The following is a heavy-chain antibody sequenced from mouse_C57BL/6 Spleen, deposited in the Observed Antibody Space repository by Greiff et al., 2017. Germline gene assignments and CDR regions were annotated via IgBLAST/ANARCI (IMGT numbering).Heavy chain of an antibody. V-gene: IGHV1-82*01. D-gene: IGHD1-1*01. Sequence: QVQLQQSGPELVKPGASVKISCKASGYAFSSSWMNWVKQRPGQGLEWIGRIYPGDGDTNYNGKFKGKATLTADKSSSTAYMQLSSLTSEDSAVYFCARFITTVVATTSFDYWGQGTTLTVSS. CDR2: IYPGDGDT. J-gene: IGHJ2*01. CDR3: ARFITTVVATTSFDY. CDR1: GYAFSSSW.